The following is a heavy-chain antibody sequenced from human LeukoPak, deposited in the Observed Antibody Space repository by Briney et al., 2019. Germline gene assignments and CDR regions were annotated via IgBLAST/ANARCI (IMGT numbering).Heavy chain of an antibody. CDR3: AREKALAPYGGNDAFDI. CDR1: GGTFSSYA. CDR2: IIPIFGTA. Sequence: GSSVKVSCKASGGTFSSYAISWVRQAPGQGLEWMGGIIPIFGTANYAQKFQGRVTITTDESTSTAYMELSSLRSEDTAVYYCAREKALAPYGGNDAFDIWGQGTMVTVSS. J-gene: IGHJ3*02. V-gene: IGHV1-69*05. D-gene: IGHD4-23*01.